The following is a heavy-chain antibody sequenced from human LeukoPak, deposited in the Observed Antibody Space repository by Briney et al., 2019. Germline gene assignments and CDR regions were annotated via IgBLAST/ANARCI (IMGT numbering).Heavy chain of an antibody. CDR1: GVTFSRLV. D-gene: IGHD3-10*01. J-gene: IGHJ4*02. CDR3: TRDGGDYGASGSYPDY. Sequence: SVKVSCKASGVTFSRLVVSWVRQAPGQGLEWMGQIIPYFGTPNYAQNFQGRVTLTADEATNTAYMELNRLRSDDTAVYYCTRDGGDYGASGSYPDYWGQGTLVTVSS. V-gene: IGHV1-69*13. CDR2: IIPYFGTP.